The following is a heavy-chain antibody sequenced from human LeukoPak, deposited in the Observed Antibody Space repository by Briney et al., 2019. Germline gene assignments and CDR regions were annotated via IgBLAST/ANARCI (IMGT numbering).Heavy chain of an antibody. V-gene: IGHV1-69*02. CDR1: GGTFSSYT. Sequence: ASVKVSCKASGGTFSSYTISWVRQAPGQGLEWMGRIIPILGIANYAQKFQGRVTITADKSTSTAYMELSSLRSEDTAVYYCARVKGGYDSGFDYWGQGTLVTVSS. D-gene: IGHD5-12*01. CDR2: IIPILGIA. J-gene: IGHJ4*02. CDR3: ARVKGGYDSGFDY.